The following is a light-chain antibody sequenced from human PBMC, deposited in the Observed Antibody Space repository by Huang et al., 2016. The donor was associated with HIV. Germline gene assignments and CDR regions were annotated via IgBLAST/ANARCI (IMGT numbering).Light chain of an antibody. CDR2: SAS. V-gene: IGKV1D-8*03. Sequence: VIWMTQSPPFLSASTGYRVTISCRVSQDINIYFAWYQQKTGKTPELLIYSASILQDGIPSRFNGSGSGTQFTLTISCLQAEDVATYYCQQYHTFPLTFGAGTEVEI. CDR3: QQYHTFPLT. J-gene: IGKJ4*01. CDR1: QDINIY.